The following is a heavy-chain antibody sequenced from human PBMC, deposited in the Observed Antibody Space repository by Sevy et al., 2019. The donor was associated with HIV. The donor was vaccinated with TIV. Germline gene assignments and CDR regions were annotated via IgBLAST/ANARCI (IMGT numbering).Heavy chain of an antibody. CDR1: GFTFRSYG. D-gene: IGHD3-10*01. V-gene: IGHV3-30*02. J-gene: IGHJ3*02. CDR2: TRYDGTTK. CDR3: AKGLGMVQGALLSDDI. Sequence: GGSLRLSCAASGFTFRSYGMHWVRQAPGKGLEWVAFTRYDGTTKYYAHSVKGRFTISRDNSKNTVYLQMNSLRVEDTAVYYCAKGLGMVQGALLSDDIWGQGTMVTV.